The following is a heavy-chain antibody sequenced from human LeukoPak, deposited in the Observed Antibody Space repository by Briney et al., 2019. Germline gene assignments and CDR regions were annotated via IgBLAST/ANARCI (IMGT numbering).Heavy chain of an antibody. J-gene: IGHJ6*03. Sequence: ASVKVSCKASGYTFTSYDINWVRQATGQGLEWMGWMNPNSGNTGYAQKFQDRVTMTRNTSISTAYMELSSLRSEDTAVYYCARATYDLGYYYMDVWGKGTTVTVSS. CDR2: MNPNSGNT. V-gene: IGHV1-8*01. CDR1: GYTFTSYD. D-gene: IGHD3-3*01. CDR3: ARATYDLGYYYMDV.